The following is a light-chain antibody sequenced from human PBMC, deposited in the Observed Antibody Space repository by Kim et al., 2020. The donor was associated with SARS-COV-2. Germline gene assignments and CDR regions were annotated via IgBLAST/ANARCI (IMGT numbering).Light chain of an antibody. V-gene: IGKV1-5*03. CDR1: HNIGPW. CDR2: KAS. Sequence: GSVVDRVTITSRHSHNIGPWLAWYQQKPGKGPQLLIYKASILENGGPSRFSGSRSGTALTLAISSLQPHDFATYYCQQYESYPRTFGQGTKVDIK. J-gene: IGKJ1*01. CDR3: QQYESYPRT.